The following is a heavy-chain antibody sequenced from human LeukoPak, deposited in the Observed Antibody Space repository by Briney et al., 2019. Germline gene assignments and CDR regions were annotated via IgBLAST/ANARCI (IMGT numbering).Heavy chain of an antibody. CDR1: GFTFNKYW. D-gene: IGHD7-27*01. J-gene: IGHJ4*02. CDR3: TRENWGPDY. V-gene: IGHV3-7*01. CDR2: IKQDGSDK. Sequence: PGGSLRLSCAASGFTFNKYWMTWVRQAPGKGLKWLANIKQDGSDKHYVNSVKGRFTISRDNAKNSVYLQLNSLRDEDTAIYYCTRENWGPDYWGQGTLVTVSS.